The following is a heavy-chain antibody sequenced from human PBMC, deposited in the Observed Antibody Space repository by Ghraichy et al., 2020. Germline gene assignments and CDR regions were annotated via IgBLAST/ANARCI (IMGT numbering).Heavy chain of an antibody. CDR2: IVHMFNRA. CDR3: AIALRRGEYFDY. D-gene: IGHD2/OR15-2a*01. J-gene: IGHJ4*02. V-gene: IGHV1-69*13. CDR1: GNTFRNYA. Sequence: SVKVSCKASGNTFRNYALSWVRQAPGQGLEWMGSIVHMFNRANYAQKFQGRVTISADESTTTAFLELSGLTSDDTAKYYCAIALRRGEYFDYWGQGTLVTVSS.